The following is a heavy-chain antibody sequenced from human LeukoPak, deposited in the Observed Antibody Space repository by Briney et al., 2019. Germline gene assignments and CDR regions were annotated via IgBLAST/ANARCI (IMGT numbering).Heavy chain of an antibody. CDR1: GFTFSSHS. J-gene: IGHJ4*02. CDR2: ISSTSSYI. CDR3: ARVSGYCSSTSCHAYSDN. D-gene: IGHD2-2*01. V-gene: IGHV3-21*01. Sequence: PGGSLRLSCAATGFTFSSHSMNWVRQAPGKGLEWVSSISSTSSYIYHADSVKGRFTISRDNAKNSLYLQMNSLRAEDTAVYYCARVSGYCSSTSCHAYSDNWGQGTLVTVSS.